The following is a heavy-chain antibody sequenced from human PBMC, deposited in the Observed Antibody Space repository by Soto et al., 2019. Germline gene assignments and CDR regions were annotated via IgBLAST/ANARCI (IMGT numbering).Heavy chain of an antibody. D-gene: IGHD6-13*01. J-gene: IGHJ5*02. V-gene: IGHV4-34*01. CDR3: AGSGIAAADTYNWFDP. Sequence: QVQLQQWGAGLLKPSETLSLTCAVYGGSFSGYYWSWIRQPPGKGLEWIGEINHSGSTNYNPSLKSRVTISVDTSKNQFSLKLSSVTAADTAVYYCAGSGIAAADTYNWFDPWGQGTLVTVSS. CDR1: GGSFSGYY. CDR2: INHSGST.